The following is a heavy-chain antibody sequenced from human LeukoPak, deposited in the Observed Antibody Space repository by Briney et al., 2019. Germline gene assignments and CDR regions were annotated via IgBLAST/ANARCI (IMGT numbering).Heavy chain of an antibody. V-gene: IGHV3-33*01. Sequence: GGSLRLSCAASGFTFSSYGMHWVRQAPGKGLEWVAVIWYDGSNKYYADSVEGRFTISRDNSKNTLYLQTNSLRAEDTAVYYCAREKRDSVQYLPFFDYWGQGTLVTVSS. CDR3: AREKRDSVQYLPFFDY. CDR1: GFTFSSYG. J-gene: IGHJ4*02. D-gene: IGHD4-11*01. CDR2: IWYDGSNK.